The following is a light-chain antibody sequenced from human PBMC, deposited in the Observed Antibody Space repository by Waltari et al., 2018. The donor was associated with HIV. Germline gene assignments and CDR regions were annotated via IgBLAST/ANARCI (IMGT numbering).Light chain of an antibody. J-gene: IGLJ1*01. V-gene: IGLV1-40*01. CDR2: GNT. Sequence: QSILTQPPSVSGAPGQRVIISCTGSSSNIGAGYEVHWYQQLPGRAPNLLIFGNTNRPSGVPDRVAGSKSGASASLAITGLQADDEADYFCQSYDSSLSGSYVFGSGTKVTVL. CDR3: QSYDSSLSGSYV. CDR1: SSNIGAGYE.